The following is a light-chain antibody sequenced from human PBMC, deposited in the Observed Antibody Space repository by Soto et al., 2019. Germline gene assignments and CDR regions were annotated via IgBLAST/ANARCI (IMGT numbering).Light chain of an antibody. V-gene: IGKV3-15*01. CDR2: GAS. J-gene: IGKJ2*01. Sequence: EIVMTQSPATLSVSPGESATLSCRASQSANTNLAWYQQKPGRAPRLLIHGASTRATGIPARFSGSGAGTEVTLHISSLQSADVAVYYCEQYNNWRPHTFGQGTKVEIK. CDR1: QSANTN. CDR3: EQYNNWRPHT.